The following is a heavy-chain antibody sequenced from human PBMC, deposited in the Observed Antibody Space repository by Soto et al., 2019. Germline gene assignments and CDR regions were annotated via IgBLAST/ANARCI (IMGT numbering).Heavy chain of an antibody. CDR1: GFTFSSYW. Sequence: GGSLRLSCAASGFTFSSYWMHWVRQAPGKGLVWVSRINSDGSSTSYADSVKGRFTISRDNAKNTMYLQMDSLRADDTALYYCAKDSIDPNGIYDPFDIWGQGTMVTVSS. CDR2: INSDGSST. V-gene: IGHV3-74*01. J-gene: IGHJ3*02. CDR3: AKDSIDPNGIYDPFDI. D-gene: IGHD3-3*02.